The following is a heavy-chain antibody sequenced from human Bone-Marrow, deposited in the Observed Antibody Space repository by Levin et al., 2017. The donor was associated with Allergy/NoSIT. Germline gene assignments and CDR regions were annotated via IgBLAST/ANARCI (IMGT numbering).Heavy chain of an antibody. CDR1: GDSISSTNW. V-gene: IGHV4-4*02. J-gene: IGHJ4*02. CDR3: ARSSGSYYLDY. Sequence: SETLSLTCAVSGDSISSTNWWSWVRQPPGKGLEWIAEIYHSGSANYNPSLRSRVTISLNKSKNQFSLKLSSVTAADTAVYYCARSSGSYYLDYWGQGTLVTVSS. D-gene: IGHD6-6*01. CDR2: IYHSGSA.